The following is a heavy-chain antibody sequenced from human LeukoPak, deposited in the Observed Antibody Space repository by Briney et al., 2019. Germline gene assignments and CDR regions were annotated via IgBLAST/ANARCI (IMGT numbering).Heavy chain of an antibody. CDR1: GFNFCTYR. CDR2: INRDETIT. Sequence: PGGSLRLSCAASGFNFCTYRMHSVREATGKGLVWVSRINRDETITSYADSVRGRFTISRDNAKNRLYLQMDNLRVEDTAVYYCLRMNDAASYYDFWGQGTLVTVSS. D-gene: IGHD6-25*01. J-gene: IGHJ4*02. CDR3: LRMNDAASYYDF. V-gene: IGHV3-74*01.